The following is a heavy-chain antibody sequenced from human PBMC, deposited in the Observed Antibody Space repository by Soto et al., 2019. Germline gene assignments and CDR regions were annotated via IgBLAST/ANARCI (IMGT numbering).Heavy chain of an antibody. CDR2: INPDSGVT. Sequence: QVQLVQSGAEVRKPGASVTVSCRSSGDSFNDYYIHWVRQAPGQGLEWMGWINPDSGVTKYAQKVQGWVSMTRDTSIRTVYMQLSRLRSADTAVYYCARESGGATATLDYYYFYMDVWGTGTTVTVSS. CDR3: ARESGGATATLDYYYFYMDV. D-gene: IGHD5-12*01. V-gene: IGHV1-2*04. CDR1: GDSFNDYY. J-gene: IGHJ6*03.